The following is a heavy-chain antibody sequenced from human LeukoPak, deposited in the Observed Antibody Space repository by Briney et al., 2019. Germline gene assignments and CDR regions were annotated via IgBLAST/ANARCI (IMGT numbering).Heavy chain of an antibody. Sequence: ETLSLTCTVSGVSISSSNSYWGWIRQPPGKGLEWVGRIKSKTDGGTTDYAAPVKGRFTISRDDSKNTLYLQMNSLKTEDTAVYYCTTMTVTTFWGQGTLVTVSS. V-gene: IGHV3-15*01. CDR2: IKSKTDGGTT. D-gene: IGHD4-17*01. CDR3: TTMTVTTF. J-gene: IGHJ4*02. CDR1: GVSISSSNSY.